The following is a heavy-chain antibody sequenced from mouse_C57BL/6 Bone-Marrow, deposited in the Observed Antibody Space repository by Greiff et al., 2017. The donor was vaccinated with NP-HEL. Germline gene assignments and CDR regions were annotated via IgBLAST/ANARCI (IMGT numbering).Heavy chain of an antibody. V-gene: IGHV1-26*01. CDR1: GYTFTDYY. J-gene: IGHJ2*01. Sequence: EVQLQQSGPELVKPGASVKISCKASGYTFTDYYMNWVKQSHGKSLEWIGDINPNNGGTSYNQKFKGKATLTVDKSSSTPYMELSSLTSEDSAFYYCARWASNYYGSSNYFDYWGQGTTLTVSS. D-gene: IGHD1-1*01. CDR3: ARWASNYYGSSNYFDY. CDR2: INPNNGGT.